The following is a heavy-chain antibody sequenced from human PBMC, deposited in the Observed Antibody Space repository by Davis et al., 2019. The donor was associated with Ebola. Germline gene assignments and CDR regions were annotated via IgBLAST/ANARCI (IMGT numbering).Heavy chain of an antibody. CDR1: GDRFTNYW. D-gene: IGHD3-22*01. Sequence: GESLKISCKDSGDRFTNYWISWVRQMPGKGLEWMGSIEPSDPYTKYSPSFQGHVTISADKSIRTVYLQWSSLKSSDTAMYYCARHGVRHDSSGSWFDPWGQGTLVTVSS. V-gene: IGHV5-10-1*01. J-gene: IGHJ5*02. CDR2: IEPSDPYT. CDR3: ARHGVRHDSSGSWFDP.